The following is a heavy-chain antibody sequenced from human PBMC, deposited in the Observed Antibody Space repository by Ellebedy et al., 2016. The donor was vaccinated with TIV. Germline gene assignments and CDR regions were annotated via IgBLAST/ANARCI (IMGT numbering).Heavy chain of an antibody. J-gene: IGHJ4*02. CDR3: ARCGSGRYYNVPFDY. D-gene: IGHD3-10*01. V-gene: IGHV4-39*01. CDR1: GGSISSSNYY. CDR2: IFYTGTT. Sequence: SETLSLXXSVSGGSISSSNYYWGWIRQPPGKGLEWIGTIFYTGTTYYNPSLKSRVTISVDTSKNEFSLKLSSLTAADTAVYYCARCGSGRYYNVPFDYWGQGTLVTVSS.